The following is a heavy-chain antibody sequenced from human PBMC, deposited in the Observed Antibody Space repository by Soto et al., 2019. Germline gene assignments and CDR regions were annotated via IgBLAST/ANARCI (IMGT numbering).Heavy chain of an antibody. CDR1: GGSISSDGNY. CDR2: IYYTGST. D-gene: IGHD3-10*01. J-gene: IGHJ6*02. Sequence: QAQLQESGPGLVKSSQTLSLTCTVSGGSISSDGNYWSWIRQHPGKGLEWIGYIYYTGSTNYNPYIKNRVTISVDTSKNQFSLKLKSVTAADTAVYYCARARMVRGIIYYYGMDVWGQGTTVTVSS. CDR3: ARARMVRGIIYYYGMDV. V-gene: IGHV4-31*03.